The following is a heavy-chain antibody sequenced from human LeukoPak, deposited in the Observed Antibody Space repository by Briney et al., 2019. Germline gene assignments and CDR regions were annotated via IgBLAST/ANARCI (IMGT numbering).Heavy chain of an antibody. D-gene: IGHD2-15*01. J-gene: IGHJ6*02. V-gene: IGHV1-8*01. CDR2: MNPNSGNT. CDR3: ARDEVVAAPNYFGMVV. CDR1: GYTFTSYD. Sequence: ASVKVSCKASGYTFTSYDVNWVRQATGQGLEWMGWMNPNSGNTGLAQKFQGRVTLTRDTSLSTAYMELSNLGSDDTAVYYCARDEVVAAPNYFGMVVWGQGTTVSVSS.